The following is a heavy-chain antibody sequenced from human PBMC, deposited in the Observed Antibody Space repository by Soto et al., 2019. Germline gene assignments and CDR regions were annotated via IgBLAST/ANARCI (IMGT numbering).Heavy chain of an antibody. CDR3: VKDRAAVAPRVRFDP. J-gene: IGHJ5*02. CDR1: GFTFSSYA. Sequence: EVQLLESGGGLVQPGTSLRLSCAASGFTSSGFTFSSYAMSWVRQAPGKGLEWVSSISGSGDNTYYADSVKGRFTISRDNSKNTLFLQMNSLRAEDTAVYYCVKDRAAVAPRVRFDPWGQGTLVTVSS. D-gene: IGHD6-19*01. V-gene: IGHV3-23*01. CDR2: ISGSGDNT.